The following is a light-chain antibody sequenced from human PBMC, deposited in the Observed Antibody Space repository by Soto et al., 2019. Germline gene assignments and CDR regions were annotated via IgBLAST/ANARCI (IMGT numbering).Light chain of an antibody. CDR1: QSVNFC. CDR3: QHRTTWPGT. J-gene: IGKJ2*01. V-gene: IGKV3-11*01. CDR2: DAS. Sequence: EIVLTQSPATLSLSPGERATLSCRVSQSVNFCLAWYQQKPGRAPRLLIYDASNRATDIPARFSGSGSGTDFTLTISALEPEDFAVYYCQHRTTWPGTFGQGTRLEI.